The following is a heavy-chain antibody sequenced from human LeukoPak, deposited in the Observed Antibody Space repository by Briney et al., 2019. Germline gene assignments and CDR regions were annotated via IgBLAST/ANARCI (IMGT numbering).Heavy chain of an antibody. CDR2: IIPIFGTA. CDR3: AREGPSLGVSGSIDY. J-gene: IGHJ4*02. Sequence: SVKVSCKASGGTFSSYAISWVRQAPGQGLEWMGGIIPIFGTANYAQKFQGRVTITADESTRTAYMGLSSLRSEDTAVYYCAREGPSLGVSGSIDYWGQGTLVTVSS. CDR1: GGTFSSYA. D-gene: IGHD3-10*01. V-gene: IGHV1-69*13.